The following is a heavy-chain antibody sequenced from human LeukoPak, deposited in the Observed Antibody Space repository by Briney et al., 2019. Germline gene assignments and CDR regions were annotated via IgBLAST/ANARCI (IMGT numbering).Heavy chain of an antibody. D-gene: IGHD6-6*01. CDR3: ARGPSPRVAARLDYFDY. CDR2: ISAYNGNT. J-gene: IGHJ4*02. Sequence: ASVKVSCKASGYTFTSYGISWVRQAPGQGLEWMGWISAYNGNTNYAQKLQGRVTMTTDTSTSTAYMELRSLRSDDMAVYYCARGPSPRVAARLDYFDYWGQGTLVTVSS. CDR1: GYTFTSYG. V-gene: IGHV1-18*03.